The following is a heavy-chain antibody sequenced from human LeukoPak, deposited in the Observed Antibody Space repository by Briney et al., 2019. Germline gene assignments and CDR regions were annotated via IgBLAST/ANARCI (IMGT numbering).Heavy chain of an antibody. Sequence: PSETLSLTCAVSGGSISSSNWWRWVRPPPGKGLEWIGEIYHSGSTNYNPSLKSRVTISVDKSKNQFSLKLSSVTAADTAVYYCARVPEDYYDSSGYYFDYWGQGTLVTVSS. J-gene: IGHJ4*02. CDR2: IYHSGST. CDR3: ARVPEDYYDSSGYYFDY. CDR1: GGSISSSNW. V-gene: IGHV4-4*02. D-gene: IGHD3-22*01.